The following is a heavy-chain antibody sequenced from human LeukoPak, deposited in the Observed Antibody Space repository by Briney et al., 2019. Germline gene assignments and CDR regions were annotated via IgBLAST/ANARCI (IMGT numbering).Heavy chain of an antibody. CDR1: GFTFSSYA. CDR3: AKAGEAVAGPFDY. V-gene: IGHV3-23*01. D-gene: IGHD6-19*01. J-gene: IGHJ4*02. Sequence: GGSLRLSCAASGFTFSSYAMSWVRQAPGKGLEWVSTISGSGGSTYYADSVKGRFTISRDNSKNTLYLQMNSLRVEDTAVYYCAKAGEAVAGPFDYWAQGTLVTVSS. CDR2: ISGSGGST.